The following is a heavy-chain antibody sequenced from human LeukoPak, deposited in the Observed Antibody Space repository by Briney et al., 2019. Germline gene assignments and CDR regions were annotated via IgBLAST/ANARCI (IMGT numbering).Heavy chain of an antibody. D-gene: IGHD3-3*02. CDR2: ISDSGGAI. CDR1: GFTFSTYA. Sequence: QPGRSLRLSCAASGFTFSTYALNWVRQAPGKGLEWVSAISDSGGAIYYADSVKGRFTMSRDNSKNSLFLQMNSLRAEDTAVYYCARIGSAAFTDYWGQGTLVTVSS. J-gene: IGHJ4*02. CDR3: ARIGSAAFTDY. V-gene: IGHV3-23*01.